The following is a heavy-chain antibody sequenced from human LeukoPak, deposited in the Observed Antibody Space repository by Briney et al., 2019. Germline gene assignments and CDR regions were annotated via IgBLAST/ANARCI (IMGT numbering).Heavy chain of an antibody. D-gene: IGHD3-10*02. CDR3: VVFGGGRGNWFDP. CDR1: GFTFSNYA. V-gene: IGHV3-64D*06. J-gene: IGHJ5*02. CDR2: ISGNGGST. Sequence: GSLRLSCSASGFTFSNYAMHWFRQAPGKGLEYVSAISGNGGSTYYADSVKGRFTISRDNSKNTLYLQMSSLRAEDTAVYYCVVFGGGRGNWFDPWGQGTLVTVSS.